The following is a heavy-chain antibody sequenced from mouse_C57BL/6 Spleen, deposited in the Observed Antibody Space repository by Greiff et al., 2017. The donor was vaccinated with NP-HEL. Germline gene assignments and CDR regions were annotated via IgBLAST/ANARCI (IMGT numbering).Heavy chain of an antibody. CDR2: INPNNGGT. CDR3: AVGYDGDY. D-gene: IGHD2-2*01. CDR1: GYTFTDYY. V-gene: IGHV1-26*01. J-gene: IGHJ2*01. Sequence: EVQLQQSGPELVKPGASVKISCKASGYTFTDYYMNWVKQSHGKSLEWIGDINPNNGGTSYNQKFKGKVTLTVDKSSSTAYMELRSLTSEDSAVYNCAVGYDGDYWGQGTTLTVSS.